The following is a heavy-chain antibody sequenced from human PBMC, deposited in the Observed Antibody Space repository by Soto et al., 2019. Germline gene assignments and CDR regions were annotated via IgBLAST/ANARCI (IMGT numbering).Heavy chain of an antibody. V-gene: IGHV4-4*07. D-gene: IGHD3-16*01. CDR3: ARDVDVWVANYGTDV. CDR2: IYTSGST. J-gene: IGHJ6*02. Sequence: SETLSLTCTFSCGSIISYYWSWIRQPAGKGLEWIGRIYTSGSTNYNPSLKSRVTMSVDTSKNQFSLKLSSVTAADTAVYYCARDVDVWVANYGTDVWGQGTTVTVSS. CDR1: CGSIISYY.